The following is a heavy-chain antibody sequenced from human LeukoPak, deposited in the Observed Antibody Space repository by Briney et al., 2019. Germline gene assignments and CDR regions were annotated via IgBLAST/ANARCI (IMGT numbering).Heavy chain of an antibody. CDR3: AKGVTAPRRYYYYMDV. J-gene: IGHJ6*03. CDR1: GFTFSSYA. Sequence: GGSLRLSCAAAGFTFSSYAMSWVRQAPGKGLEWVSAISGSGGSTYYADSVKGRFTISRDNSKNTLYLQMNSLRAEDTAVYYCAKGVTAPRRYYYYMDVWGKGTTVTVSS. CDR2: ISGSGGST. V-gene: IGHV3-23*01. D-gene: IGHD1-14*01.